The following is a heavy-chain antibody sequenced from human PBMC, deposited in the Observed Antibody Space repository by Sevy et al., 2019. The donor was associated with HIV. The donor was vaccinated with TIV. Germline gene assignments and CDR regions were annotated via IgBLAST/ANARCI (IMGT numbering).Heavy chain of an antibody. CDR3: ARVTLVSYYYYYGMDV. CDR2: INHSGST. Sequence: SETLSLTCAVYGGSFSGYYWSWIRQPPGKGLEWIGEINHSGSTNYNPSLKSRVTISVDTSKNQFSLKLSSVTAADTAVYYCARVTLVSYYYYYGMDVWGQGTTVTVSS. V-gene: IGHV4-34*01. CDR1: GGSFSGYY. J-gene: IGHJ6*02.